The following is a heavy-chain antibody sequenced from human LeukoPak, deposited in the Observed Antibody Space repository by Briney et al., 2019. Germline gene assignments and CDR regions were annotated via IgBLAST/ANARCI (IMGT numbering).Heavy chain of an antibody. V-gene: IGHV3-21*01. J-gene: IGHJ6*02. CDR3: ARVRAVGGYSSWYYYYYGMDV. D-gene: IGHD6-13*01. CDR1: GFTFSSYS. Sequence: PGGSLRLSCAASGFTFSSYSMNWVRQAPGKGLEWVSSISSSSSYIYYADSVKGRFTISRDNAKNSLYLQMNSLRAEDTAVYYCARVRAVGGYSSWYYYYYGMDVWGQGTTVTVSS. CDR2: ISSSSSYI.